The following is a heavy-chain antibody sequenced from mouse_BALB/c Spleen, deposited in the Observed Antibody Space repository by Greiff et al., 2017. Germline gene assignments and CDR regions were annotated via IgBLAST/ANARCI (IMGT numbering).Heavy chain of an antibody. D-gene: IGHD1-2*01. J-gene: IGHJ3*01. Sequence: VQLKEPGPELVKPGASVKMSCKASGYTFTSYVMHWVKQKPGQGLEWIGYINPYNDGTKYNEKFKGKATLTSDKSSSTAYMELSSLTSEDSAVYYCAREGYYGSSFAYWGQGTLVTVSA. CDR2: INPYNDGT. CDR3: AREGYYGSSFAY. CDR1: GYTFTSYV. V-gene: IGHV1-14*01.